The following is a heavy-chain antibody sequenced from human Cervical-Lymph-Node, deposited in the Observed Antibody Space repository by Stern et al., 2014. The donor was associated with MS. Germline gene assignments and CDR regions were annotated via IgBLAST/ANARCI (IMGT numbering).Heavy chain of an antibody. J-gene: IGHJ4*02. CDR1: GFTFSDYH. CDR2: ISSSGNTI. V-gene: IGHV3-11*01. CDR3: ARVGSGYSVDF. Sequence: VHLVEYGGGLVKPGGSLRLSFAVSGFTFSDYHMTWVRPGPGKGLGWVSDISSSGNTIYYADSVKGRFTFSRDNAKNSLYLQMNSLRAEDTAVYYCARVGSGYSVDFWGQGTLVTVSS. D-gene: IGHD3-22*01.